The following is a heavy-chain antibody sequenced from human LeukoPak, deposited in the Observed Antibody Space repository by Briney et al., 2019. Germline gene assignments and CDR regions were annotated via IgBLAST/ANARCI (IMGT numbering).Heavy chain of an antibody. V-gene: IGHV3-21*06. Sequence: GGSLRLSCVASGFIFSDYSMDWVRQAPGKGLEGVSSISSSSAYIFYSDSVKGRFTISRDNAQSSLYLQMNSLRAGDTAVYYCARQTVARPFDLWGQGTMVAVSS. CDR2: ISSSSAYI. J-gene: IGHJ3*01. CDR3: ARQTVARPFDL. CDR1: GFIFSDYS.